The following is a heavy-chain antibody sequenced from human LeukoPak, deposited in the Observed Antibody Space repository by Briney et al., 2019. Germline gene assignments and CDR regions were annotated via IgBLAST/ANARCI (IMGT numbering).Heavy chain of an antibody. D-gene: IGHD2-2*01. J-gene: IGHJ5*02. CDR3: ARDHRSSTSCPLNWFDP. V-gene: IGHV1-18*01. Sequence: WASVKVSCKASGYTFTSYGISWVRQAPGQGLEWMGWISAYNGNTNYAQKLQGRVTMTTDTSTSTAYMELRSLRSDDTAVYYCARDHRSSTSCPLNWFDPWGQGTLVTVSS. CDR2: ISAYNGNT. CDR1: GYTFTSYG.